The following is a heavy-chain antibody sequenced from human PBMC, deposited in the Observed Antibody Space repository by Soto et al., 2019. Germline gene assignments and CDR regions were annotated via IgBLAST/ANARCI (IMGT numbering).Heavy chain of an antibody. J-gene: IGHJ4*02. D-gene: IGHD6-6*01. CDR3: AKDGAYSSSSLYYFDY. V-gene: IGHV3-23*01. Sequence: EMQLLESGGGLVQPGGSLRLSCAASGFTFSTYAMNWVRQAPGKGLEWVSAISGSGDRTYYADSVRGRFTISKDSSKNTLYLQMNSLRAEDTAVYYCAKDGAYSSSSLYYFDYWGQGTLVTVSS. CDR2: ISGSGDRT. CDR1: GFTFSTYA.